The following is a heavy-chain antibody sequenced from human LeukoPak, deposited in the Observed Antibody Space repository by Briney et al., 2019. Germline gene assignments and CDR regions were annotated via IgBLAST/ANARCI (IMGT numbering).Heavy chain of an antibody. CDR1: GGSISSGSYY. J-gene: IGHJ5*02. CDR3: ARERGGVRGAIVFDP. D-gene: IGHD3-10*01. CDR2: IYTSGST. V-gene: IGHV4-61*02. Sequence: PSETLSLTCTVSGGSISSGSYYWSWIRQPAGKGLEWIGRIYTSGSTNYNPSLKSRVTISVDTSKNQFSLKLSSVTAADTAVYYCARERGGVRGAIVFDPWGQGTLVTVSS.